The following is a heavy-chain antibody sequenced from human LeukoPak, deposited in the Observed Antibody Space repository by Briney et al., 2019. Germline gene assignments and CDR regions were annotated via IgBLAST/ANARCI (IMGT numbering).Heavy chain of an antibody. J-gene: IGHJ4*02. V-gene: IGHV1-24*01. CDR2: FGPEDGET. D-gene: IGHD3-10*01. Sequence: ASVKVSCKVSGYTLTELSMHWVRQAPGKGLEWMGGFGPEDGETIYAQKFQGRVTMTEDTSTDTAYMELSSLRSEDTAVYYCATGGSGSYYKVYDYWGQGTLVTVSS. CDR1: GYTLTELS. CDR3: ATGGSGSYYKVYDY.